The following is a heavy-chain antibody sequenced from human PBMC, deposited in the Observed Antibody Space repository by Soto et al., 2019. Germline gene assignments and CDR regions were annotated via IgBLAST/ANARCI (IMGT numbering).Heavy chain of an antibody. Sequence: QVQLVGSGGGVVQPGGSLRLSCTTSGFTFNTYGMCWVRQAPGKGLEWVATIWYDGSNKYYGDSVKGRFTISRDNSKNTLYLQMNSLRAEDTALYYCARGDCTGAYCYSWPFNYGVDVWGQGTTVTVSS. CDR2: IWYDGSNK. J-gene: IGHJ6*02. CDR3: ARGDCTGAYCYSWPFNYGVDV. CDR1: GFTFNTYG. V-gene: IGHV3-33*08. D-gene: IGHD2-15*01.